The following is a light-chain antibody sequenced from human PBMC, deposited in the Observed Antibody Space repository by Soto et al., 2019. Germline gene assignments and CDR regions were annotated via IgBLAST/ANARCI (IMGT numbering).Light chain of an antibody. CDR1: QIVSSS. CDR2: GAS. J-gene: IGKJ1*01. V-gene: IGKV3-15*01. Sequence: DIGMTQSPATLSVSPGERATLSCRASQIVSSSLAWYQQKPGRSPRLLIYGASTRAIGIPARFSGSGSGTEFTLTISSLQSEDFAVYYCLQYNNWWTFGQGTKVDIK. CDR3: LQYNNWWT.